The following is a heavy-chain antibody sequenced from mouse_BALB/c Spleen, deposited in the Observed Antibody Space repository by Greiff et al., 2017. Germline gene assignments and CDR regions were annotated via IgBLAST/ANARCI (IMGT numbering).Heavy chain of an antibody. CDR1: GFAFSSYD. D-gene: IGHD2-2*01. CDR2: ISSGGGST. CDR3: ARHGGDHGYDGFAY. V-gene: IGHV5-12-1*01. Sequence: DVKLVESGGGLVKPGGSLKLSCAASGFAFSSYDMSWVRQTPEKRLEWVAYISSGGGSTYYPDTVKGRFIISRDNAKNTLYLQMSSLKSEDTAMYDRARHGGDHGYDGFAYWGQGTLVTGSA. J-gene: IGHJ3*01.